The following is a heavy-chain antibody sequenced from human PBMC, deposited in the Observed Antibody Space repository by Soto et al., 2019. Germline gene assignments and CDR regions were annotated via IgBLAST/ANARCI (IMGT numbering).Heavy chain of an antibody. CDR3: ASPTNRGKNYYGMDV. Sequence: EVQLVQYGSEVKKPGESLKISCKGSGYSFTSYWIGWVRQMPGKGLECMGIIYPGDSDTRYSPSFQGQVTISADKSISTAYLQCSSLKASDTAMYYCASPTNRGKNYYGMDVWGQGTTVTVSS. J-gene: IGHJ6*02. CDR2: IYPGDSDT. CDR1: GYSFTSYW. D-gene: IGHD2-8*01. V-gene: IGHV5-51*03.